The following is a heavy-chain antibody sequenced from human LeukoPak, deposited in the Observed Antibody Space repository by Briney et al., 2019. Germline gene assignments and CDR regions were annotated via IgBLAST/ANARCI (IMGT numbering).Heavy chain of an antibody. Sequence: RGGSLQISFKGSGYTFTSYWIGWGRQMPGKGLEGMGIIYPGDYDTRYRPSFQGQVTISADKSISTAYLQWSSLKASDTAMYYCARPGNNAVDYWGQGTQVTVSS. CDR1: GYTFTSYW. CDR3: ARPGNNAVDY. CDR2: IYPGDYDT. J-gene: IGHJ4*02. D-gene: IGHD1-26*01. V-gene: IGHV5-51*01.